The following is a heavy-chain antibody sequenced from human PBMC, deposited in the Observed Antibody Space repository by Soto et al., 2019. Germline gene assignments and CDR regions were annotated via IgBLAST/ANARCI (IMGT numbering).Heavy chain of an antibody. CDR2: ISAYNGNT. Sequence: ASVKVSCKASGYTFTSYCISWVRQAPGQGLEWMGWISAYNGNTNYAQKLQGRVTMTTDTSTSTAYMELRSLRSDDTAVYYCARTYTGYSSGWPYFQHWGQGTLVTVSS. CDR3: ARTYTGYSSGWPYFQH. D-gene: IGHD6-19*01. CDR1: GYTFTSYC. J-gene: IGHJ1*01. V-gene: IGHV1-18*01.